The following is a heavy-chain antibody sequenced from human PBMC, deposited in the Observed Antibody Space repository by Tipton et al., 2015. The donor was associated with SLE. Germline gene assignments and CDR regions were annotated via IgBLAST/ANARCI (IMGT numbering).Heavy chain of an antibody. V-gene: IGHV3-7*01. CDR3: ASLDNRSPVVQ. Sequence: QLVQSGGGLVKSGGSLRLSCAASGFTFSSYWMSWVRQAPGKGLEWLANIKEDGSKIYYVDSVKGRFTISRDNAKNSVYLQMHSLRVEDTAVYYCASLDNRSPVVQWGQGTLVTVSS. CDR2: IKEDGSKI. J-gene: IGHJ4*02. D-gene: IGHD1-14*01. CDR1: GFTFSSYW.